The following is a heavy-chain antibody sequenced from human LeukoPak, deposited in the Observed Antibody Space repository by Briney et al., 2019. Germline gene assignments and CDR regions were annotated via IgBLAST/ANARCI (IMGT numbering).Heavy chain of an antibody. J-gene: IGHJ5*02. V-gene: IGHV1-46*01. D-gene: IGHD3-10*01. CDR3: ARDSRSGFYYGSGSYPFDP. CDR1: GYTFTSYY. CDR2: INPSGGST. Sequence: ASVKVSCKASGYTFTSYYMHWVRQAPGQGLEWMGIINPSGGSTSYAQKFQGRVTMTTDTSTSTAYMELRSLRSDDTAVYYCARDSRSGFYYGSGSYPFDPWGQGTLVTVSS.